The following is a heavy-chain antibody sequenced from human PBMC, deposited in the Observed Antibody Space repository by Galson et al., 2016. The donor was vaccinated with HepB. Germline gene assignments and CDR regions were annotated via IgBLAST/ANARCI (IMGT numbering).Heavy chain of an antibody. CDR2: IHPGDSGT. CDR3: ARLADPNYNPRMPTIESPYCDS. CDR1: EYGFGSYW. J-gene: IGHJ4*02. V-gene: IGHV5-51*03. D-gene: IGHD5-24*01. Sequence: QSGAEVKKPGESLKISCKGSEYGFGSYWIAWVRQMPGKGLEWMGIIHPGDSGTRYRPSFLGQVTFSADKSSRTAYLQWSSVKASDTAMYYCARLADPNYNPRMPTIESPYCDSWGQGTLVTVSS.